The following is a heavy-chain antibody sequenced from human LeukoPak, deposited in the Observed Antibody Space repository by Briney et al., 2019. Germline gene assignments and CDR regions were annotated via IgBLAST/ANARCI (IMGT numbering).Heavy chain of an antibody. D-gene: IGHD3-10*01. Sequence: ASVKVSCKASGYTFISYGISWVRQAPGQGLEWMGWISGSNGNTEYAQKVQGRVTMTTDTSTNTAYMEIKTLRSDDTAVYYCARDPGYGSGSYNLDYWGQGTLVTVSS. CDR3: ARDPGYGSGSYNLDY. CDR2: ISGSNGNT. CDR1: GYTFISYG. J-gene: IGHJ4*02. V-gene: IGHV1-18*01.